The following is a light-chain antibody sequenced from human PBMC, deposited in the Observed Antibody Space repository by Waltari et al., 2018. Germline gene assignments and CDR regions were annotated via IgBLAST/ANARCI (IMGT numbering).Light chain of an antibody. CDR1: SGDIGGSDF. V-gene: IGLV2-14*01. J-gene: IGLJ2*01. CDR2: DVN. Sequence: QSGLTQPASVSASSGESITISCTGTSGDIGGSDFVSWYQHHPGRAPKVLIFDVNHRPSGISDRFAGSKSGNTASLTISELQPEDDADYYCRSHSTNNIVLFGGGTKVTVL. CDR3: RSHSTNNIVL.